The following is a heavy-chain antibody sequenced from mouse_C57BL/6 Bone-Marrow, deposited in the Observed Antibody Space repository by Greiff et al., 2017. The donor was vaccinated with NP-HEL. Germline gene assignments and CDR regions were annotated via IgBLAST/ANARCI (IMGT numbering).Heavy chain of an antibody. CDR2: ISYDGSN. J-gene: IGHJ3*01. V-gene: IGHV3-6*01. Sequence: EVKLMESGPGLVKPSQSLSLTCSVTGYSITSGYYWNWIRQFPGNKLEWMGYISYDGSNNYNPSLKNRISITRDTSKNQFFLKLNSVTTEDTATYYCALLLRWFAYWGQGTLVTVSA. D-gene: IGHD1-1*01. CDR3: ALLLRWFAY. CDR1: GYSITSGYY.